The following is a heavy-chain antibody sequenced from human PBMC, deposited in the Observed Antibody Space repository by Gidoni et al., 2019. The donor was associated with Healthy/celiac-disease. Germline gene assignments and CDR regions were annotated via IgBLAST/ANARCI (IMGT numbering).Heavy chain of an antibody. CDR2: IRSKANSYAT. V-gene: IGHV3-73*02. J-gene: IGHJ6*03. Sequence: EVQLVESGGGLVQPGGSLKPSCAASGFTFSGSPMHLVRQASGKGLEWVGRIRSKANSYATAYAASVKGRFTISRDDSKNTAYLQMNSLKTEDTAVYYCTSLSCSGGSCYFNRVDYYYYMDVWGKGTTVTVSS. CDR1: GFTFSGSP. D-gene: IGHD2-15*01. CDR3: TSLSCSGGSCYFNRVDYYYYMDV.